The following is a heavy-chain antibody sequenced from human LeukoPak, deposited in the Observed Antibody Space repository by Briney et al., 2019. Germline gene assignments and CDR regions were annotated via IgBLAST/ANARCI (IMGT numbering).Heavy chain of an antibody. CDR3: ARGYDYVWGSYRAHFDY. Sequence: GGSLRLSCAASGFTFSGYWMTWVRQAPGKGLEWVANTDEDGSAKYYLGSVKGRFTISRDNAKNSLYLQMNSLRAEDTAVYYCARGYDYVWGSYRAHFDYWGQGTLVTVSS. CDR1: GFTFSGYW. D-gene: IGHD3-16*02. V-gene: IGHV3-7*01. J-gene: IGHJ4*02. CDR2: TDEDGSAK.